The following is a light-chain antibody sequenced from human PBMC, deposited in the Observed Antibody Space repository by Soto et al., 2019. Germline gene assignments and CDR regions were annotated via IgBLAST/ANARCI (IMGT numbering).Light chain of an antibody. J-gene: IGLJ1*01. CDR3: SSYTSSSTPYV. Sequence: PGRAGTRSSKKTSSDGGGYNYVSWYQQHPVKAPKLMIYDVTNRPSGVSDSFSGSKSGNTASLTISGLQAEDEADYYCSSYTSSSTPYVFGTGTKVTVL. CDR2: DVT. CDR1: SSDGGGYNY. V-gene: IGLV2-14*04.